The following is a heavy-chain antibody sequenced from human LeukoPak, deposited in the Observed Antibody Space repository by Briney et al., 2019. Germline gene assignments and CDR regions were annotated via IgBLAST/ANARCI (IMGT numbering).Heavy chain of an antibody. Sequence: KSSESLSLTCTVSGASINSYYWSWIRQPPGKGLEWIGYTGSTDYNPSLKSRVTISVDTSKNQFSLKLSSVTAADTAVYYCARGRDYGDYENYFDYWGQGTLVTVSS. D-gene: IGHD4-17*01. V-gene: IGHV4-59*12. J-gene: IGHJ4*02. CDR2: TGST. CDR3: ARGRDYGDYENYFDY. CDR1: GASINSYY.